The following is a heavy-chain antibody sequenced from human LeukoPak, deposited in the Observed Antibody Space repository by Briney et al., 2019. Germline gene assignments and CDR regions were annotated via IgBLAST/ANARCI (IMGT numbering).Heavy chain of an antibody. Sequence: SETLSLTCTVSGGSISSYYWTWIRQPPGKGLEWIGYIYYSGSTNYDPSLKSRVTMSVDTSKNQFSLKLSSVTAADTAVYYCASALIAASGTAYGMDVWGQGTTVTVSS. J-gene: IGHJ6*02. CDR3: ASALIAASGTAYGMDV. CDR1: GGSISSYY. V-gene: IGHV4-59*01. D-gene: IGHD6-13*01. CDR2: IYYSGST.